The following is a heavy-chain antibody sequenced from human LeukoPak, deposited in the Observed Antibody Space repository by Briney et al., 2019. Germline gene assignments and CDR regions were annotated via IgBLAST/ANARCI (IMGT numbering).Heavy chain of an antibody. CDR3: ARRSSGYDLASRAFDY. D-gene: IGHD5-12*01. J-gene: IGHJ4*02. CDR1: GYSFTSYW. Sequence: PGESLKISCKGSGYSFTSYWIGWVRPMPGKGLEWMGIIYPGDSDTRYSPSFQGQVTISADKSISTAYLQWSSLKASDTAMYYCARRSSGYDLASRAFDYWGQGTLVTVSS. CDR2: IYPGDSDT. V-gene: IGHV5-51*01.